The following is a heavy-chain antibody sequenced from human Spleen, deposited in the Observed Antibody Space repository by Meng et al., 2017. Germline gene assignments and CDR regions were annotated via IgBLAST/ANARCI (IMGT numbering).Heavy chain of an antibody. J-gene: IGHJ4*02. CDR3: ATGGAYYFDY. Sequence: QGQLVQAGGGVVLPGRSLTLSCAASGFTFSSCAMHWVRQAAGEGLECVAVISPDGTIAYYAYSVNGRFTISRDNSKNTFYLQMNSLRSDDTAVYYCATGGAYYFDYWGQGALVTVSS. V-gene: IGHV3-30-3*02. CDR1: GFTFSSCA. D-gene: IGHD4-17*01. CDR2: ISPDGTIA.